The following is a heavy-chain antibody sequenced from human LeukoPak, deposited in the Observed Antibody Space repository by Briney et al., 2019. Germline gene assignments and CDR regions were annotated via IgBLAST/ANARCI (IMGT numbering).Heavy chain of an antibody. J-gene: IGHJ4*02. CDR1: GFTFSNYA. CDR3: ARGGLYSGYVSHFDY. CDR2: ISNNGGST. D-gene: IGHD5-12*01. V-gene: IGHV3-64*02. Sequence: GGSLRLSCAASGFTFSNYAMHWVRQAPGKGLEYVSTISNNGGSTYYADPVKGRFTISRDNSKNTLYLQMGSLRAEDMAVYYCARGGLYSGYVSHFDYWGQGTLVTVSS.